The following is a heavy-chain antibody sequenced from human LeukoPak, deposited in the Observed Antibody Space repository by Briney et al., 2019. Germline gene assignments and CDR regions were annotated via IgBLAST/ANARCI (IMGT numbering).Heavy chain of an antibody. Sequence: GGSLRFSCAASGFSFSNHWMIWVRQAPGKGLEWVATINPDGTEKRYVDSVKGRFTISRDNGKNSLYLQMSSLRAEDTAVYYCVRDDRGIAVGSRDHGAQGSLVTVSS. D-gene: IGHD6-19*01. CDR3: VRDDRGIAVGSRDH. J-gene: IGHJ4*02. CDR2: INPDGTEK. V-gene: IGHV3-7*03. CDR1: GFSFSNHW.